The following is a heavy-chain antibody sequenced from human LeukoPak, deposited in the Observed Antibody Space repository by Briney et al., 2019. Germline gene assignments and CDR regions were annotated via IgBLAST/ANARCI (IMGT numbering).Heavy chain of an antibody. V-gene: IGHV3-23*01. D-gene: IGHD1-14*01. CDR2: ITGSGGDT. Sequence: GGSLRLSCAASGFTFSKHAMSWVRQAPGKGLEWVSLITGSGGDTNYAGSAKGRFTISRDNAKNTLYLQMNGLGADDGAVYYCAKGDLEDSNHYMAVWGKGTTVTVSS. CDR1: GFTFSKHA. J-gene: IGHJ6*03. CDR3: AKGDLEDSNHYMAV.